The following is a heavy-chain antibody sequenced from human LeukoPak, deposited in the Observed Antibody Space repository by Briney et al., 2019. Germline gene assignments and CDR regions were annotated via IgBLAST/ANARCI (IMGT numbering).Heavy chain of an antibody. CDR2: MNPNSGNT. CDR3: AGGRLSSSGYYYYYYMDV. CDR1: GYTFPSYD. J-gene: IGHJ6*03. D-gene: IGHD6-6*01. Sequence: ASVKVSCKASGYTFPSYDINWVRQATGQGLEWMGWMNPNSGNTGYAQKFQGRVTITRNTSISTAYMELSSLRSEDTAVYYCAGGRLSSSGYYYYYYMDVWGKGTTVTVSS. V-gene: IGHV1-8*03.